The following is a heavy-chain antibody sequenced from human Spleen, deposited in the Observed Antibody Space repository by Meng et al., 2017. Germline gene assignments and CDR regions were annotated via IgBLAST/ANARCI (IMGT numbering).Heavy chain of an antibody. Sequence: QVQLVSSGAEVKKPGASVKVSCKAPGYTFTNYYIHWVRQAPGQGLEWMGGIIPIFGTANYAQKFQGRVTITADESTSTAYMELSSLRSEDTAVYYCARDASTGDGYNFDYWGQGTLVTVSS. D-gene: IGHD5-24*01. V-gene: IGHV1-69*01. CDR1: GYTFTNYY. CDR3: ARDASTGDGYNFDY. CDR2: IIPIFGTA. J-gene: IGHJ4*02.